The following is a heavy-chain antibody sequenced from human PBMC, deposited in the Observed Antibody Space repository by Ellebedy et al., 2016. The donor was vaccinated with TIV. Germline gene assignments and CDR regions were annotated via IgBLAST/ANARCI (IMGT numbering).Heavy chain of an antibody. D-gene: IGHD2-21*02. Sequence: SGPTLVKPTEPLTLTCTVPLFSLSHIIMAVSWFRQPTGKAVEWLAHIFSKGEKSYSTSLKSRLTISNDTAKIQVVLTMTNMDPVDTSTYYCARTLMYCGGDCSYHFDYWGHGTLVPVSS. CDR1: LFSLSHIIMA. V-gene: IGHV2-26*01. CDR2: IFSKGEK. CDR3: ARTLMYCGGDCSYHFDY. J-gene: IGHJ4*01.